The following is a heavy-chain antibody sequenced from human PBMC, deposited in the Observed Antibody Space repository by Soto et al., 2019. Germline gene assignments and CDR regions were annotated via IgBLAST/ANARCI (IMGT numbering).Heavy chain of an antibody. CDR3: ATFLLEWLSLSY. V-gene: IGHV1-24*01. CDR2: FDPEDGET. Sequence: ASVKVSCKVSGYTLTELSMHWVRQAPGKGLEWMGGFDPEDGETIYAQKFQGRVTMTEDTSTDTAYMELSSLRSEDTAVYYCATFLLEWLSLSYWGQGTLVTVSS. D-gene: IGHD3-3*01. CDR1: GYTLTELS. J-gene: IGHJ4*02.